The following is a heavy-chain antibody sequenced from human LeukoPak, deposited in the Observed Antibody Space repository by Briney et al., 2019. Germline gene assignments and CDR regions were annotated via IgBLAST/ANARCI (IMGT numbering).Heavy chain of an antibody. CDR3: ARDPRIAAAGTFWFDP. V-gene: IGHV4-61*01. D-gene: IGHD6-13*01. J-gene: IGHJ5*02. CDR2: IYYSGST. Sequence: SETLSLTCTVSGGSVSIGSYYCSWIRQPPRKGLEWIGYIYYSGSTNYNPSLKSRVTISVDTSKNQFSLKLSSVTAADTAVYYCARDPRIAAAGTFWFDPWGQGTLVTVSS. CDR1: GGSVSIGSYY.